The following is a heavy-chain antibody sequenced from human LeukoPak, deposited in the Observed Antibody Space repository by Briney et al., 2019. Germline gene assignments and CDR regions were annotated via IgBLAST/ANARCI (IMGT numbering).Heavy chain of an antibody. CDR2: ISSSSSYI. V-gene: IGHV3-21*01. CDR1: GFTFSSYS. CDR3: TREEEAIYYFDY. J-gene: IGHJ4*02. Sequence: GGSLRLSCAASGFTFSSYSMNWVRQAPGKGLEWVSSISSSSSYIYYADSVKGRFTISRDNAKNSLYLQMNSLRAEDTAVYYCTREEEAIYYFDYWGQGTLVTVSS.